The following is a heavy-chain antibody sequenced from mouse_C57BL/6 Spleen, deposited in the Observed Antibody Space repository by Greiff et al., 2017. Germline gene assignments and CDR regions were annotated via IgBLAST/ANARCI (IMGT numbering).Heavy chain of an antibody. CDR3: AGTGTWYFDV. Sequence: VQLQQPGAELVMPGASVKLSCKASGYTFTSYWMPWVKQRPGQGLEWIGEIDPSDSYTNYNQKFKGKSTLTVDKSSSTAYMQLSSLTSEDSAVYYCAGTGTWYFDVWGTGTTVTVSS. D-gene: IGHD4-1*01. J-gene: IGHJ1*03. CDR1: GYTFTSYW. V-gene: IGHV1-69*01. CDR2: IDPSDSYT.